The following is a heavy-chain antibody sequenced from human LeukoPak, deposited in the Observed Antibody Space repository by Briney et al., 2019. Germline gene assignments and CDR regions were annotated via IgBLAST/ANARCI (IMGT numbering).Heavy chain of an antibody. Sequence: GGALRLSCAASGITLSSYIMNWVGQAPGKGREGVSYISSGSSSLYSAASVKGRFTISRDNAKTSLYLQMNSLSAEDTAVYYCASRLPTPFPPSWGQGTLVTVSS. CDR2: ISSGSSSL. V-gene: IGHV3-48*04. J-gene: IGHJ5*02. CDR1: GITLSSYI. D-gene: IGHD2-21*01. CDR3: ASRLPTPFPPS.